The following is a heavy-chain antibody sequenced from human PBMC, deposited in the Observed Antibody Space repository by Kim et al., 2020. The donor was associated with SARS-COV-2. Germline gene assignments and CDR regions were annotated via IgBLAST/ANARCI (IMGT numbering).Heavy chain of an antibody. V-gene: IGHV3-23*01. J-gene: IGHJ4*02. D-gene: IGHD3-9*01. CDR2: INPTGGTT. CDR1: GFTFNTYA. CDR3: TIRLAAPGPNFDH. Sequence: GGSLRLSCAASGFTFNTYAIHWVRQAPGKGLEWVSGINPTGGTTYYAGSVRGRFTISRDNSKSTLYLQMNTLRAEDTALYYCTIRLAAPGPNFDHWGQGALVIVSS.